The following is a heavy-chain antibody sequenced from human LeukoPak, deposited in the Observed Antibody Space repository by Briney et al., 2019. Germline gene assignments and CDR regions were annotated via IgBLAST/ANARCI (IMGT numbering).Heavy chain of an antibody. CDR2: IIPILGIA. CDR1: GGTFSSYA. J-gene: IGHJ6*02. V-gene: IGHV1-69*04. CDR3: ARDELGNYYGMDA. D-gene: IGHD7-27*01. Sequence: ASVKVSCKASGGTFSSYAISWVRQAPGQGLEWMGRIIPILGIANYAQKFQGRVTITADKSTSTAYMELSSLRSEDTAVYYCARDELGNYYGMDAWGQGTTVTVSS.